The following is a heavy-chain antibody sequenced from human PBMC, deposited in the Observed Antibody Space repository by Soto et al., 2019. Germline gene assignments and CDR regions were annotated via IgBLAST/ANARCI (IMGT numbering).Heavy chain of an antibody. Sequence: ASVKVSCKASGYTFTGYYMHWVRQAPGQGLEWMGWINPNSGGTNYAQKFQGWVTMTRDTSISTAYMELSRLRSDDTAVYYCASVGCGYGWGPFSYWGRGSMVTVSS. V-gene: IGHV1-2*04. D-gene: IGHD3-16*01. CDR2: INPNSGGT. CDR1: GYTFTGYY. J-gene: IGHJ4*02. CDR3: ASVGCGYGWGPFSY.